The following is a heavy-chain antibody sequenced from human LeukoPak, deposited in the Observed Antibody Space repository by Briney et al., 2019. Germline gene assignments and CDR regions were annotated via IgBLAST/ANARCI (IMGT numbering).Heavy chain of an antibody. CDR3: ARGENFLSGTYQRAFDN. CDR2: ISDSGTTI. D-gene: IGHD1-26*01. V-gene: IGHV3-48*03. CDR1: GFTFSGHE. Sequence: GGSLRLSCAAAGFTFSGHEMNWVRQAPGKGLEWVSYISDSGTTIYYADSVKGRFTISRDNAKNSLYPQMNSLRAEDTALYYCARGENFLSGTYQRAFDNWGQGTLVTVSS. J-gene: IGHJ4*02.